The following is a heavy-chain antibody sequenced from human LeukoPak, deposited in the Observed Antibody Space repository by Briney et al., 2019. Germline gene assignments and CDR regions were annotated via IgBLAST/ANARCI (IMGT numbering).Heavy chain of an antibody. J-gene: IGHJ6*02. CDR3: GVSPGALDV. CDR2: ISYDGSNK. CDR1: GFTFSSYT. D-gene: IGHD3-10*01. Sequence: GGPLRLSCAASGFTFSSYTMHWVRQAPGKGLEWVAVISYDGSNKYYADSVKGRFTISRDNSKNTVDLQMNSLRGEDTAVYYCGVSPGALDVWGHGTTVTVSS. V-gene: IGHV3-30-3*01.